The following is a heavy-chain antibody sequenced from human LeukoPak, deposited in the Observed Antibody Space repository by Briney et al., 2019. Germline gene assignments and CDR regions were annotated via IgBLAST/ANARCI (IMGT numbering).Heavy chain of an antibody. CDR3: ARDIPYEVSFGGLTVMGSFVLAY. Sequence: ASVKVSCKASGYSFTSYYMHWVRQAPGQGLEWMGIINPSGGSTSFAQKFQGRVTMTRDTSTTTVYMELSGLRSEDTAVYYCARDIPYEVSFGGLTVMGSFVLAYWGQGTLVTVSS. J-gene: IGHJ4*02. V-gene: IGHV1-46*01. CDR1: GYSFTSYY. D-gene: IGHD3-16*02. CDR2: INPSGGST.